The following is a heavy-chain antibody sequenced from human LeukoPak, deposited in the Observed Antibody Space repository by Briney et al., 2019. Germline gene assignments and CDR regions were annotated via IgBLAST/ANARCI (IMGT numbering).Heavy chain of an antibody. CDR3: ARVYEYSSSSALDY. D-gene: IGHD6-6*01. CDR2: FDPEDGET. J-gene: IGHJ4*02. CDR1: GYTLTELS. Sequence: ASVKVSCKVSGYTLTELSMHWVRQAPGKGLEWMGGFDPEDGETICAQKFQGRVTMTEDTSTDTAYMELSSLRSEDTAVYYCARVYEYSSSSALDYWGQGTLVTVSS. V-gene: IGHV1-24*01.